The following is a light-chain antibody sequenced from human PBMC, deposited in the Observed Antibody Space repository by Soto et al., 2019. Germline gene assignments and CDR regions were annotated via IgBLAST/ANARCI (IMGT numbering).Light chain of an antibody. CDR1: QSVLHSPNNKHY. Sequence: DIVMTQSPDSLAVSLGERATINCKSRQSVLHSPNNKHYLAWYQHKPGQHPKMLIYWASSRESGVPDRFSGSGSGTDFTLTISSLQSEDVAVYYCQQYDTHSWSFGQGTKVEIK. CDR2: WAS. V-gene: IGKV4-1*01. J-gene: IGKJ1*01. CDR3: QQYDTHSWS.